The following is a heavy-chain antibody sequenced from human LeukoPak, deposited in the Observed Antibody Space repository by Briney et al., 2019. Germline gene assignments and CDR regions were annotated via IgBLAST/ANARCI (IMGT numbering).Heavy chain of an antibody. Sequence: PSETLSLTCTVSGGSISSSSYYWGWIRQPPGKGLEWIGNIYYRGITYYNPSLKSRVTISVDTSKNQCSLKLSSVTAADTAVYYCAKQPHAFDNWFDPWGQGTLVTVSS. D-gene: IGHD3-10*01. J-gene: IGHJ5*02. CDR3: AKQPHAFDNWFDP. CDR1: GGSISSSSYY. V-gene: IGHV4-39*01. CDR2: IYYRGIT.